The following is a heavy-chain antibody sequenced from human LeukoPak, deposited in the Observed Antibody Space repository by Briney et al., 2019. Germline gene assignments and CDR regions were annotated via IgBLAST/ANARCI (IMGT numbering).Heavy chain of an antibody. V-gene: IGHV3-23*01. CDR3: AKLLGGPYDPIDY. CDR1: GFTFSSYA. Sequence: GGSLRLSCAASGFTFSSYAMSWVRQAPGKGLEWVSAISGSGGSTYYAGSVKGRFTISRDNSKNTLYLQMNSLRAEDTAVYYCAKLLGGPYDPIDYWGQGTLVTVSS. J-gene: IGHJ4*02. CDR2: ISGSGGST. D-gene: IGHD3-16*01.